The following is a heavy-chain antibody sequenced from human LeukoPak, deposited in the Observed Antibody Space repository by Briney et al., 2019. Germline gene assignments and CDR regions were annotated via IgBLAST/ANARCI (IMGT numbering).Heavy chain of an antibody. J-gene: IGHJ4*02. D-gene: IGHD1-14*01. V-gene: IGHV4-4*02. CDR1: GGSISSSNW. Sequence: SETLSLTCAVSGGSISSSNWWSWVRQPPGKGLEWIGEIYHSGNTNYNPSLKSRVTMSVDKSKNQFSLKLNSMTAADTAVYYYASHPSESFDYWGQGTLVTVSS. CDR3: ASHPSESFDY. CDR2: IYHSGNT.